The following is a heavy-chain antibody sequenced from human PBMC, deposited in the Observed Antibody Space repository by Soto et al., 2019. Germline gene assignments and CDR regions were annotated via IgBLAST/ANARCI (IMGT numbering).Heavy chain of an antibody. CDR3: ARGQYGSGSYYLFDY. Sequence: AGGSLRLSCAASGFTFSSYSMNWVRQAPGKGLEWVSSISSSSSYIYYADSVKGRFTISRDNAKNSLYLQMNSLRAEDTAVYYCARGQYGSGSYYLFDYWGQGTLVTVSS. V-gene: IGHV3-21*01. CDR1: GFTFSSYS. J-gene: IGHJ4*02. D-gene: IGHD3-10*01. CDR2: ISSSSSYI.